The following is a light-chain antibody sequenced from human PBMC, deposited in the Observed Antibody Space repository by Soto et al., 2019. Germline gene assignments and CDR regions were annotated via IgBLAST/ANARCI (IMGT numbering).Light chain of an antibody. V-gene: IGKV1-5*03. J-gene: IGKJ4*01. CDR2: KAS. CDR3: LQDNSYPLT. CDR1: QTINRW. Sequence: DIQMTQSPSTLSASVGDRVTLTCRASQTINRWLAWYQQRPGKAPKLLLHKASTLEGGVPSRFSGGASGTVITPTISRQQHDDIATYYWLQDNSYPLTFGGGTKVQLK.